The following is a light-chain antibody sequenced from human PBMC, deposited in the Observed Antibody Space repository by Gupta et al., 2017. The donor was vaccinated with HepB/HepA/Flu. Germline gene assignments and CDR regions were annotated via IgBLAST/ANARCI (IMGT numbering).Light chain of an antibody. Sequence: DIQMTQSPHSLSASIGDRVAITCRASQSISSYLNWYQQKPGKAPKLLIYAASNLQSGVPSKFSGSGSGTDFTLTISSLQPEDFATYYCQQSYSTPWTFGQGTKVEIK. CDR1: QSISSY. J-gene: IGKJ1*01. CDR3: QQSYSTPWT. CDR2: AAS. V-gene: IGKV1-39*01.